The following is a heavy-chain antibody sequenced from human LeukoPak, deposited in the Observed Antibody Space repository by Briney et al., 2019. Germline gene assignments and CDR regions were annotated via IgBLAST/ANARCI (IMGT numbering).Heavy chain of an antibody. J-gene: IGHJ4*02. CDR2: ISYDEISK. CDR3: ARGAPLYYFDY. Sequence: PGGSLRLSCVASGFTFNSYGMHWVRQAPGKGLEWVAGISYDEISKQYIDSVKGRFTISRDNSKNTLYLQMNSLRAEDTAVYYCARGAPLYYFDYWGQGTLVTVSS. V-gene: IGHV3-30*03. CDR1: GFTFNSYG.